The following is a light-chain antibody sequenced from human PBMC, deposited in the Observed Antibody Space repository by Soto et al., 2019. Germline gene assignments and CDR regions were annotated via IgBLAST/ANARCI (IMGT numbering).Light chain of an antibody. CDR2: AAS. CDR1: QSVSGW. CDR3: QQYKSYLRT. Sequence: DIQMTQSPSTLAAYLGDTVTVTCRASQSVSGWLEWYQQKPGEAPKLLIYAASTLESGVSSRFRGRGSGTEFTLTINSLQPEDFETYYCQQYKSYLRTFGQGTKGDNK. V-gene: IGKV1-5*01. J-gene: IGKJ1*01.